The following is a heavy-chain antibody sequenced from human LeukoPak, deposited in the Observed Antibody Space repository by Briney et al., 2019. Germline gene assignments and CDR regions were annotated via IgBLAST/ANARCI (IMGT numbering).Heavy chain of an antibody. J-gene: IGHJ4*02. Sequence: PSETLSLTCAVSGDSISSGAYSWSWIRQPPGKGLEWIGYIYYSGSTYYNPSLKSRVTISVDRSKNQFSLKLTSVTAADTAVYYCARREYYFDYWGQGTLVTVSS. D-gene: IGHD3-10*01. CDR2: IYYSGST. V-gene: IGHV4-30-2*01. CDR3: ARREYYFDY. CDR1: GDSISSGAYS.